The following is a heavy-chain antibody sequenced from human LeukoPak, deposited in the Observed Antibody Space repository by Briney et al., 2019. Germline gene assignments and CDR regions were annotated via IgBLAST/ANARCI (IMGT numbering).Heavy chain of an antibody. CDR1: GGSFTGYF. CDR3: ARVFTGFDI. J-gene: IGHJ3*02. V-gene: IGHV4-59*01. Sequence: SETLSLTCTVSGGSFTGYFWSWIRQPPGKALEWIGYIFFSGSVDYNPSLESRVTISVGTSKNQFSLRLSSVTAADTAVYYCARVFTGFDIWGQGTMVTVSS. CDR2: IFFSGSV. D-gene: IGHD3-16*01.